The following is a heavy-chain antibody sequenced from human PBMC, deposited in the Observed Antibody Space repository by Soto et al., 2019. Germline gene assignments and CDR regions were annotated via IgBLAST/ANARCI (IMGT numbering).Heavy chain of an antibody. CDR1: CYTFTSYG. D-gene: IGHD3-10*01. V-gene: IGHV1-18*01. CDR3: ASRGRVYYCGSGSYSGAFDI. J-gene: IGHJ3*02. CDR2: MSAYNGNT. Sequence: ASVKVSCKAYCYTFTSYGISWVRQAPGQGIEWMGWMSAYNGNTNYAQKLQGRVTRTTDTSTSTVYIELRSLRSDDTAVYYCASRGRVYYCGSGSYSGAFDIWGQGTMVIVSS.